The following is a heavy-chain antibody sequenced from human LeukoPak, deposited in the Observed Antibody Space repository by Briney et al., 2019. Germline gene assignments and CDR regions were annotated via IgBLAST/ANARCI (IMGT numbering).Heavy chain of an antibody. CDR2: IRTKVYGXXX. CDR3: TCNHDSSGYTPDH. CDR1: GFTXGXYA. J-gene: IGHJ4*02. V-gene: IGHV3-49*03. Sequence: PGGSLRLSCTASGFTXGXYAVTWFRQAPGKGLXXXXXIRTKVYGXXXXXXXXXXXXXXIARXDSKSIAYLQMNSLRTEDTAVYFCTCNHDSSGYTPDHWGQGTLVTVSS. D-gene: IGHD3-22*01.